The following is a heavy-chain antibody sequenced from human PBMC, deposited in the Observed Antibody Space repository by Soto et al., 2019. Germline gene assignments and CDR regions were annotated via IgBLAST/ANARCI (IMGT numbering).Heavy chain of an antibody. Sequence: SVKVSCKASGYTFTSYAMHWVRQAPGQRLEWMGWINAGNGNTKYSQKFQGRVTITRDTSASTAYMELSSLRSEDTAVYYCARDLRRITGTTYWFDPWGQGTLVTVSS. CDR2: INAGNGNT. CDR3: ARDLRRITGTTYWFDP. V-gene: IGHV1-3*01. CDR1: GYTFTSYA. D-gene: IGHD1-7*01. J-gene: IGHJ5*02.